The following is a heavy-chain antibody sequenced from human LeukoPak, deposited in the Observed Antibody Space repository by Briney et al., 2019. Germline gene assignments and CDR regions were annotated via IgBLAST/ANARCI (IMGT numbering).Heavy chain of an antibody. Sequence: PSETLSLTCAVSGYSISTSNYWVWIRQPPGKGPEWIGHIYYSGGAYYNPSLKSRVTMSVDTSKNQFSLKLNSVTAVDTAVYYCARKATTGPTKAAFDIWGQGTMVTVSS. J-gene: IGHJ3*02. CDR2: IYYSGGA. V-gene: IGHV4-28*01. CDR1: GYSISTSNY. D-gene: IGHD4-17*01. CDR3: ARKATTGPTKAAFDI.